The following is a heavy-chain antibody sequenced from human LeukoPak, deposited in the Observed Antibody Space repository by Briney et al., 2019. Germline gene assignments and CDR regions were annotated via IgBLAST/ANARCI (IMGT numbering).Heavy chain of an antibody. V-gene: IGHV1-2*02. Sequence: ASVKVSCKASGYTFTCYYMHWVRQPPGQGLEWMGWINPNSGGTNYAQKFQGRVTMTRDTSLSTASMVLSRLRSDDTAVYYCAKIAYDSDWFVPCGEGTLLTVSS. CDR2: INPNSGGT. D-gene: IGHD3-9*01. CDR3: AKIAYDSDWFVP. CDR1: GYTFTCYY. J-gene: IGHJ5*02.